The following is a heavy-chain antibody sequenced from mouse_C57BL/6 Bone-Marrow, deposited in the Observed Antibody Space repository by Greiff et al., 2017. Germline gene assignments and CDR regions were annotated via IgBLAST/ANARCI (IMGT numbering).Heavy chain of an antibody. D-gene: IGHD1-1*01. CDR2: IWSDGST. CDR1: GFSLTSYG. J-gene: IGHJ4*01. V-gene: IGHV2-6-1*01. CDR3: ARHDPLSTVVAPDAMDY. Sequence: VKVVESGPGLVAPSQSLSITCTVSGFSLTSYGVHWVRQPPGKGLEWLVVIWSDGSTTYNAAPKSRLSISKDNSNSQVFLKMNSLQTDDTATYYCARHDPLSTVVAPDAMDYWGQGTSVTVSS.